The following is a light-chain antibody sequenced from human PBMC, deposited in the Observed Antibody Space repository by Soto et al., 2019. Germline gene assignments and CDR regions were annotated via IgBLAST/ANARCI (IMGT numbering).Light chain of an antibody. CDR2: AAS. CDR1: QGISSY. J-gene: IGKJ1*01. V-gene: IGKV1-9*01. CDR3: QQLNSYPVT. Sequence: DIQLTQSPSFLSASVGDRVTITCRASQGISSYLAWYQQKPGKAPMLLIYAASTLQSGVPSRFSGSGSGTEFTLTISSLQPEDFATYYCQQLNSYPVTFGQGTKVEIK.